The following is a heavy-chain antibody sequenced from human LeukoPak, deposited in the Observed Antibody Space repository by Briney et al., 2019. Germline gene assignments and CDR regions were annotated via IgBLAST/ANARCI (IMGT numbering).Heavy chain of an antibody. CDR2: INPNSGGT. Sequence: GASVKVSCKASGYTFTSYGISWVRQAPGQGLEWMGRINPNSGGTNYAQKFQGRVTMTRDTSISTAYMELSRLRSDDTAVYYCARAAGLGSVWYFDLWGRGTLITVSS. J-gene: IGHJ2*01. CDR1: GYTFTSYG. V-gene: IGHV1-2*06. CDR3: ARAAGLGSVWYFDL. D-gene: IGHD7-27*01.